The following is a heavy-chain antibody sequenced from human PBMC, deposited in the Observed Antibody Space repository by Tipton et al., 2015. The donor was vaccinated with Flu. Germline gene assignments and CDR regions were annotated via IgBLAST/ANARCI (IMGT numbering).Heavy chain of an antibody. CDR2: IYYTGTT. D-gene: IGHD2-21*01. CDR1: SGSISSYY. CDR3: ARDEARFPRAFDV. J-gene: IGHJ3*01. Sequence: TLSLTCSVSSGSISSYYWTWVRQAPGKGLEWIGYIYYTGTTSYNPSLESRVSISVDTSKTQSFLKLSSVTAADTAIYYCARDEARFPRAFDVWGRGTPVSVSS. V-gene: IGHV4-59*01.